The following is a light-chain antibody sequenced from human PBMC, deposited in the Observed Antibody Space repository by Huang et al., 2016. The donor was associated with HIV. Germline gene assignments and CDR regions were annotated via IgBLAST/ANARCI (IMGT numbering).Light chain of an antibody. CDR1: QSISNY. V-gene: IGKV1-39*01. CDR3: QQSYSFPRT. CDR2: AAS. J-gene: IGKJ1*01. Sequence: DIQMTQSPSSLSASVGDRVTITCRASQSISNYLNWYQQRPGKAPKLLIYAASSLQSGVPSRFSGSRSGTDFTLTISSLQPEDFATYYCQQSYSFPRTFGQGTQVEIK.